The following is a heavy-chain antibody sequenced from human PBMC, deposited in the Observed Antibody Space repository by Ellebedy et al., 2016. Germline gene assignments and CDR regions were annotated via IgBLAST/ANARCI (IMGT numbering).Heavy chain of an antibody. J-gene: IGHJ4*02. CDR3: AKLLSVAGTRGYFDY. CDR2: ISGSGGST. V-gene: IGHV3-23*01. CDR1: GFTFSSYA. Sequence: GESLKISCAASGFTFSSYAMSWVRQAPGKGLEWVSAISGSGGSTYYADSVKGRFTISRDNSKNTLYLQMNSLRAEDTAVYYCAKLLSVAGTRGYFDYWGQGTLVTVSS. D-gene: IGHD6-19*01.